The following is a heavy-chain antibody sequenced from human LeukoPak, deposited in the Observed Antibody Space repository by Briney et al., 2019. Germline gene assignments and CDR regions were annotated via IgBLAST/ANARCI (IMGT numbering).Heavy chain of an antibody. D-gene: IGHD5-12*01. CDR2: IRSTANGYAT. CDR3: AKGRRGYSGYDSY. V-gene: IGHV3-73*01. Sequence: PGGSLRLSCAASGFTFSGSALHWVRQASGKGLEWVGRIRSTANGYATAYAASVKGRFTISRDDSKNTAYLQMNSLRAEDTAVYYCAKGRRGYSGYDSYWGQGTLVTVSS. CDR1: GFTFSGSA. J-gene: IGHJ4*02.